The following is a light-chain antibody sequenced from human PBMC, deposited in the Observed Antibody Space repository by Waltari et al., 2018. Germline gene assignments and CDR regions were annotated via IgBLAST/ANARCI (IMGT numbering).Light chain of an antibody. CDR2: DVN. CDR3: SSYAGSSNFVV. V-gene: IGLV2-8*01. CDR1: SGDVGGYTY. Sequence: QSALTQPPSASGSPGQSVTISCTGTSGDVGGYTYVSWYQQYPGKAPKLLIYDVNERPSGVPARFSGSKSDNTASLTVSGLQDEDEADYYCSSYAGSSNFVVFGGGTKVTVL. J-gene: IGLJ2*01.